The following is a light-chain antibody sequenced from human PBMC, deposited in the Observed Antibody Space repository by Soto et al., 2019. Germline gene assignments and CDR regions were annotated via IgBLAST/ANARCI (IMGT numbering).Light chain of an antibody. Sequence: EIVLTQSPGTLSLSPGERATLSCRASQSVSNTYLTWYQQKPGQAPRLLIYDASTRATGIPDRFSGRGSGAAFTLTINRLEPEDFSVYYCQHYGGSPPYTFGQGTKLEI. CDR3: QHYGGSPPYT. CDR1: QSVSNTY. V-gene: IGKV3-20*01. CDR2: DAS. J-gene: IGKJ2*01.